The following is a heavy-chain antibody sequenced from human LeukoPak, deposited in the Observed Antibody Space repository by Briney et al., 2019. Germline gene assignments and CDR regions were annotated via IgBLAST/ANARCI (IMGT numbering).Heavy chain of an antibody. CDR1: GFTFDAYG. J-gene: IGHJ4*02. CDR2: ISWNGGST. CDR3: ARVGWFGEDTCYFDY. D-gene: IGHD3-10*01. Sequence: GGSLRLSCAASGFTFDAYGMSWVRQAPGKGLEWVSGISWNGGSTGYADSVKGRFTISRDNAKTSLYLQMNSLRAEDTALYYCARVGWFGEDTCYFDYWGQGTLVTVSS. V-gene: IGHV3-20*04.